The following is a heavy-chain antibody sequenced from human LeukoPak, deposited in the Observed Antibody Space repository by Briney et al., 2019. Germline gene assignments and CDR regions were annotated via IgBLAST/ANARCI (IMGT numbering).Heavy chain of an antibody. Sequence: SGPVLVKPTETLTLTCTVSGFSLSNARMGVSWIRQPPGKGLEWIGYIYYSGSTNYNPSLKSRVTISVDTSKNQFSLKLSSVTAADTAVYHCARDLTYDSSGYCYPWGQGTLVTVSS. J-gene: IGHJ1*01. D-gene: IGHD3-22*01. V-gene: IGHV4-61*01. CDR3: ARDLTYDSSGYCYP. CDR1: GFSLSNARMG. CDR2: IYYSGST.